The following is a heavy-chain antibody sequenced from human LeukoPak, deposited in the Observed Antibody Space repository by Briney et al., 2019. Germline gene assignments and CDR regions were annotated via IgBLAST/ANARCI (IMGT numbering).Heavy chain of an antibody. CDR3: AKDTSRTDAFDI. V-gene: IGHV3-53*05. J-gene: IGHJ3*02. CDR1: GFTVSSSY. CDR2: IYGGGNT. D-gene: IGHD3-16*01. Sequence: GGSLRLSCAASGFTVSSSYMTWVRQAPGKGLEWVSVIYGGGNTYYADSVKGRFTLSRDNSKNTLYLQMNSLRAEDTALYYCAKDTSRTDAFDIWGQGTMVTVSS.